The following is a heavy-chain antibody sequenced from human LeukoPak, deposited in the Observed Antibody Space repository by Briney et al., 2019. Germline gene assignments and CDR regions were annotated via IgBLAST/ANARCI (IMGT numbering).Heavy chain of an antibody. Sequence: SETLSLTCTVSGGSISSYYWSWIRQPAGKGLEWIGRIYTSGNTDYNPSLKSRVTISIDTSKNQFSLKVTSVTATDTAVYYCARRRSGQLYDNWGQGTLVTVSS. CDR2: IYTSGNT. CDR1: GGSISSYY. CDR3: ARRRSGQLYDN. V-gene: IGHV4-4*07. J-gene: IGHJ4*02. D-gene: IGHD6-6*01.